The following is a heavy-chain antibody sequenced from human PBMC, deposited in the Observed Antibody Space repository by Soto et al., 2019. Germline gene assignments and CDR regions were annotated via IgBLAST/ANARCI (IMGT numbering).Heavy chain of an antibody. CDR3: AREVVVVPAAMGLDYYYYMDV. D-gene: IGHD2-2*01. V-gene: IGHV1-69*08. Sequence: QVQLVQSGAEVKKPGSSVKVSCKASGGTFSSYTISWVRQAPGQGLEWMGRIIPILGIANYAQKFQGRVTITAAKSTSTAYMELSSLRSEDTAVYYCAREVVVVPAAMGLDYYYYMDVWGKGTTVTVSS. CDR2: IIPILGIA. J-gene: IGHJ6*03. CDR1: GGTFSSYT.